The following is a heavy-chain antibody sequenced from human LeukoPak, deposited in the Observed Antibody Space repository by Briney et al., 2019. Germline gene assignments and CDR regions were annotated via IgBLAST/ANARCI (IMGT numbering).Heavy chain of an antibody. Sequence: PSETLSLTCTVSGGFINRYYWSWLRQPPGKGLEWIGYIYYSESTNYNPSLKSRVTISVDTSKNQFSLKLSSVTAADTPVYYCARSSILSGWYLGWFDPWGQGTLVTVSS. D-gene: IGHD6-19*01. CDR2: IYYSEST. J-gene: IGHJ5*02. CDR3: ARSSILSGWYLGWFDP. CDR1: GGFINRYY. V-gene: IGHV4-59*01.